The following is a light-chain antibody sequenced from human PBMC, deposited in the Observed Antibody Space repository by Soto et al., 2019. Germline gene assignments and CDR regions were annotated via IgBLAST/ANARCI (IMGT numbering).Light chain of an antibody. J-gene: IGKJ4*01. CDR1: QSIINN. V-gene: IGKV3-15*01. Sequence: LTPSLATLSVSPWERFTLSCRSSQSIINNLDWYQQKPGQTPRLLIFDASTRATDIPARFSGSGYGTDFTLTISSLQSEDFAVYYCHQYDKWPLTFGGGTKVDIK. CDR3: HQYDKWPLT. CDR2: DAS.